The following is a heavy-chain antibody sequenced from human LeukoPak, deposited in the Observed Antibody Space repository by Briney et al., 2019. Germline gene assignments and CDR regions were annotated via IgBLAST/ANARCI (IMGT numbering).Heavy chain of an antibody. J-gene: IGHJ2*01. CDR2: ISSSGGST. V-gene: IGHV3-23*01. D-gene: IGHD2-2*01. CDR1: GFTFSSYA. Sequence: PGGSLRLSCAASGFTFSSYAMSWVRQAPGKGLEWVSAISSSGGSTYYADSVKGRFTISRDNSKNTLYLQMNSLRAEDTAVYYCAKAPRGYCSSTSCPRNWYFDLWGRGTLVTVSS. CDR3: AKAPRGYCSSTSCPRNWYFDL.